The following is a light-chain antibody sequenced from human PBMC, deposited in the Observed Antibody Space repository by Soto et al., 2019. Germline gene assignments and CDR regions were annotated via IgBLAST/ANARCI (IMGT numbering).Light chain of an antibody. CDR3: QQRSNSWT. J-gene: IGKJ1*01. CDR1: QSVSSNY. CDR2: AAS. Sequence: EIVLTQSPGTLYLSPGERATLSCRASQSVSSNYLAWYKQKRGQAPRLPIYAASASATGLPARFSGSGSGTDFTLTISSLEPEDFAVYYCQQRSNSWTFGLGTKVDIK. V-gene: IGKV3-11*01.